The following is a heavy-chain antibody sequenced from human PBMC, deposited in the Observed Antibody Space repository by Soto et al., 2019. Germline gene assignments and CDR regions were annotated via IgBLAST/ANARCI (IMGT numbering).Heavy chain of an antibody. CDR1: VFTFNNFA. CDR3: ANEVDVAFSSLQYGMDV. J-gene: IGHJ6*02. D-gene: IGHD5-12*01. CDR2: ISYDGTYK. Sequence: PGGPLRLSCAASVFTFNNFAMHWVRQAPGKGLEWVAFISYDGTYKYYADSVRGRFTVYRDNSKSTLFLQMNSLKFEDTAVYVCANEVDVAFSSLQYGMDVWGQGTTVTVSS. V-gene: IGHV3-30*14.